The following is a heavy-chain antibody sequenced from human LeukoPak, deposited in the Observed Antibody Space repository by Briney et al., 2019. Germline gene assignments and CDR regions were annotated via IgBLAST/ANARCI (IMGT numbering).Heavy chain of an antibody. CDR1: GFTFSSYS. CDR2: ISSSSSTI. D-gene: IGHD2-15*01. J-gene: IGHJ4*02. CDR3: AREADAYCSGGTCSTNFDY. V-gene: IGHV3-48*02. Sequence: GGSPRLSCVASGFTFSSYSMNWVRQAPGKGLEWVSYISSSSSTIFYADSVKGRFTISRDNAKNSLYLQMNSLRDEDTAVYYCAREADAYCSGGTCSTNFDYWGQGTLVTVSS.